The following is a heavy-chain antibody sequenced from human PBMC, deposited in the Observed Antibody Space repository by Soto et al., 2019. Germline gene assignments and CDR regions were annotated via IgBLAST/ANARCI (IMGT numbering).Heavy chain of an antibody. J-gene: IGHJ6*02. CDR2: ISYDGSNK. V-gene: IGHV3-30*18. CDR1: GFTFSSYG. Sequence: QVQLVESGGGVVQPGRSLRLSCAASGFTFSSYGMHWDRQAPGKGLEWVAVISYDGSNKYYADSVKGRFTISRDNSKNTLYLQMNSLRAEDTAVYYCAKEVWAFGRDGESLGDVWGQGTTVTVSS. D-gene: IGHD3-10*01. CDR3: AKEVWAFGRDGESLGDV.